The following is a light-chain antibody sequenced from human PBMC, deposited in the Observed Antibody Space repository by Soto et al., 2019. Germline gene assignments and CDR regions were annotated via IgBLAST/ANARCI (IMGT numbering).Light chain of an antibody. CDR2: QAS. J-gene: IGKJ1*01. V-gene: IGKV1-5*03. Sequence: DIQMTQSPSTLSASVGDRVTITCRASQGFSSWLAWYQQKPGKAPKLLIYQASSLQSGVPSRFSGSGSGTEFTLTISCLQPDDFATYYCQQYNSYPTFGQGTTVQIK. CDR3: QQYNSYPT. CDR1: QGFSSW.